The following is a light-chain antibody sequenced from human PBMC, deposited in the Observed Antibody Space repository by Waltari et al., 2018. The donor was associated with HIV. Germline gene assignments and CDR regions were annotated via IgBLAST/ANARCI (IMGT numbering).Light chain of an antibody. V-gene: IGKV3-20*01. Sequence: EIVLTQSPGTLSLSPGERATLSCRASQRVSSSYLAWYQQKPGQAPRILIYGASSRATGIPDRLSGSGSGTDFTLTISRLEPEDFAVYYCQQYGGSPPITCDQGTRLEIK. J-gene: IGKJ5*01. CDR1: QRVSSSY. CDR2: GAS. CDR3: QQYGGSPPIT.